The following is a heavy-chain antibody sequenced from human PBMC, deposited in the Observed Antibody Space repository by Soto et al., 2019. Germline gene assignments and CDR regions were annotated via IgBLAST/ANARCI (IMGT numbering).Heavy chain of an antibody. CDR2: IYPGDSDT. CDR3: ARPPYNWNDGWNWFDP. J-gene: IGHJ5*02. CDR1: GYSFTSYW. Sequence: EVQLVQSGAEVKKPGESLKISCKGSGYSFTSYWIGWVRQMPGKGLEWMGIIYPGDSDTRYSPSFQGQVTISADKSISTAYLQWSSLKASDTAMYYCARPPYNWNDGWNWFDPWGQGTLVTVSS. V-gene: IGHV5-51*03. D-gene: IGHD1-1*01.